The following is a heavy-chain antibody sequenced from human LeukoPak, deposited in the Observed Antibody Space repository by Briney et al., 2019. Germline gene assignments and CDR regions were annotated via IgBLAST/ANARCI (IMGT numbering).Heavy chain of an antibody. CDR2: ISKNGSNT. D-gene: IGHD1-26*01. V-gene: IGHV3-30*03. CDR1: GLIFETYG. CDR3: ARDRELPYYFDY. Sequence: GGSLRLSCAVSGLIFETYGMHWVRQAPGKGLEWVGVISKNGSNTYYGDSVKGRFTISRDNAKNSLYLQMNSLRAEDTAVYYCARDRELPYYFDYWGQGTLVTVSS. J-gene: IGHJ4*02.